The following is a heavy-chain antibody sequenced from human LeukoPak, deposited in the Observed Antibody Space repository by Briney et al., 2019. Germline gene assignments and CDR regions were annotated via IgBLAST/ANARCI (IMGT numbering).Heavy chain of an antibody. D-gene: IGHD4-23*01. CDR2: IWYDGSNK. CDR1: GFTFSSYG. Sequence: PGRSLRLSCAASGFTFSSYGMHWVRQAPGKGLECVAVIWYDGSNKYYADSVKGRFTISRDNSKNTLYLQMNSLGAEDTAVYYCARGGGHDYWGQGTLVTVSS. V-gene: IGHV3-33*01. CDR3: ARGGGHDY. J-gene: IGHJ4*02.